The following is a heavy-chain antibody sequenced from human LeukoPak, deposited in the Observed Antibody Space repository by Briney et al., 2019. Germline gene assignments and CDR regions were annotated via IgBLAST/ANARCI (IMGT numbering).Heavy chain of an antibody. CDR2: ISYDGSNK. V-gene: IGHV3-30*18. Sequence: SPRDYCAASGVTFSSSVMHWARDALGAGLERVSLISYDGSNKYYADSVKGRFTISRDNSKNTLYLQMNSLRAEDTAVYYCAKDHPIVVVPAAPWFDPWGQGTLVTVSS. CDR1: GVTFSSSV. D-gene: IGHD2-2*01. CDR3: AKDHPIVVVPAAPWFDP. J-gene: IGHJ5*02.